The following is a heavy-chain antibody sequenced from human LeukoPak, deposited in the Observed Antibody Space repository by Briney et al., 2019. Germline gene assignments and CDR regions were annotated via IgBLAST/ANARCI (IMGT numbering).Heavy chain of an antibody. CDR1: GFTFSSYA. CDR3: ARDLGCSSTSCYGNWFGP. D-gene: IGHD2-2*01. J-gene: IGHJ5*02. Sequence: GRSLRLSCAASGFTFSSYAVHWVRQAPGKGLEWVAVISYDGSNKYYADSVKGRFTISRDNPKNTLYLQMNSLRAEDTAVYYCARDLGCSSTSCYGNWFGPWGQGTLVTVSS. V-gene: IGHV3-30*04. CDR2: ISYDGSNK.